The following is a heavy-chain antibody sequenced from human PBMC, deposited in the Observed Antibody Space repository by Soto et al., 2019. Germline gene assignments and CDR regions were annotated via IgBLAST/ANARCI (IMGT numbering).Heavy chain of an antibody. CDR1: GNNVSTNSAG. Sequence: SQTLSLTFVISGNNVSTNSAGWNWIRQCPSRGLEWLGRTYYRSKWNNDYAASVKGRITVNPDTSKNQFSLQLNSVTPEGTGVYYCARNSRNAPPAFDFWGHGSQVTVS. CDR2: TYYRSKWNN. CDR3: ARNSRNAPPAFDF. V-gene: IGHV6-1*01. J-gene: IGHJ4*01. D-gene: IGHD1-1*01.